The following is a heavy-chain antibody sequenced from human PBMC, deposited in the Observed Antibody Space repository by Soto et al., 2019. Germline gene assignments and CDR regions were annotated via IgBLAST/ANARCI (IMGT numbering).Heavy chain of an antibody. D-gene: IGHD3-10*01. J-gene: IGHJ4*02. V-gene: IGHV1-3*01. CDR3: AGDRITMVRGALLDY. Sequence: QVQLVQSGAEVKKPGASVKVSCKASGYTFTSYAMHWVRQAPGQRLEWMGWINAGNGNTKYSQKFQGRVTITRDTSASKAYMELSSLRSEDTAVYYCAGDRITMVRGALLDYWGQGTLVTVSS. CDR2: INAGNGNT. CDR1: GYTFTSYA.